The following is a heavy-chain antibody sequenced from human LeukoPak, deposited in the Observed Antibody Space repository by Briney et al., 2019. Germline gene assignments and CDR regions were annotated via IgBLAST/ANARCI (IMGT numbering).Heavy chain of an antibody. Sequence: SETLSLTCAVSGGSISSSSYYWGWIRQPPGKGLEWIGSIYYSGSTYYNLSLKSRVTISVDTSKNQFSLKLSSVTAADTAVYYCARQARYYDSSGYSDYWGQGTLVTVSS. CDR1: GGSISSSSYY. CDR2: IYYSGST. J-gene: IGHJ4*02. V-gene: IGHV4-39*01. D-gene: IGHD3-22*01. CDR3: ARQARYYDSSGYSDY.